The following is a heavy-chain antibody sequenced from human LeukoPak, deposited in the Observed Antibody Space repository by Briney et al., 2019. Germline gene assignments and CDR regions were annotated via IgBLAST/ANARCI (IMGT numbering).Heavy chain of an antibody. CDR2: IYYSGST. CDR3: ARSQWRTAMAPLPDY. D-gene: IGHD5-18*01. V-gene: IGHV4-59*01. J-gene: IGHJ4*02. CDR1: GGSISSYY. Sequence: SETLSLTCTVSGGSISSYYWSWIRQPPGKGLEWMGYIYYSGSTNYNPSLKSRVTISVDTSKNQFSLKLSSVTAADTAVYYCARSQWRTAMAPLPDYWGQGTLVTVSS.